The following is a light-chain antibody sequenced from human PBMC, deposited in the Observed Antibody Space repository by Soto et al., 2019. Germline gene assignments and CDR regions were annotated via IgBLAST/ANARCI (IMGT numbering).Light chain of an antibody. CDR1: QSVSSSY. J-gene: IGKJ3*01. CDR3: QQYDSSPPMFT. V-gene: IGKV3-20*01. Sequence: EIVLTQSPDTLSLSPGERATLSCRASQSVSSSYLAWYQQKPGQAPRLLIYAASSRATGIPDRFSGSGSGTDFTLTISRLEPEDFAVYYCQQYDSSPPMFTFGPGTKVDIK. CDR2: AAS.